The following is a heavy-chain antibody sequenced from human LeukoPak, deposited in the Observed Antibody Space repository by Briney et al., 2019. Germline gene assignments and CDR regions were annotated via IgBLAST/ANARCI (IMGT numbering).Heavy chain of an antibody. CDR3: VRRDPGWNYFDY. V-gene: IGHV4-59*08. CDR2: IYYTGRN. D-gene: IGHD6-19*01. J-gene: IGHJ4*02. Sequence: SETLSLTCAVSGGSINSHYWSWVRQPPGKGLEWIGDIYYTGRNNYNPSLKSRVTISLDTSKNHLSLNLASVLAADTAIYYCVRRDPGWNYFDYWGQGILVTVSS. CDR1: GGSINSHY.